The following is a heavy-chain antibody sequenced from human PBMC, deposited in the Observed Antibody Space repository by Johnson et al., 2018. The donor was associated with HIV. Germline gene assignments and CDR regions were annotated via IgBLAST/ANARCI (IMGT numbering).Heavy chain of an antibody. CDR2: IRYDGSNK. V-gene: IGHV3-30*02. Sequence: QVQLVESGGGVVQPGGSLRLSCAASGFTFSSYGMHWVRQAPGKGLEWVAFIRYDGSNKYYADSVKGRFTISRDNSKNTLYLQMNSLRAEDTAVYYCARGGLLSPDAFDIWGQGTMVTVSS. CDR3: ARGGLLSPDAFDI. J-gene: IGHJ3*02. CDR1: GFTFSSYG. D-gene: IGHD2-21*02.